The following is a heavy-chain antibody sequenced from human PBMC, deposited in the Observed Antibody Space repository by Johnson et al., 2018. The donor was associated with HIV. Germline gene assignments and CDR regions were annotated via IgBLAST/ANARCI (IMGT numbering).Heavy chain of an antibody. CDR3: ARLARADMVTFGGVIVKNGFDL. CDR2: INWNSGDT. V-gene: IGHV3-20*04. CDR1: GFTFDDYG. J-gene: IGHJ3*01. D-gene: IGHD3-16*02. Sequence: VQLVESGGGVARPGGSLRLSCAASGFTFDDYGMSWVRQAQGKGLEWVSGINWNSGDTAYAGSVKGRFTISRDNAKSPLYLQMNSLRVEDTAFYYCARLARADMVTFGGVIVKNGFDLWGQGTMVTVSS.